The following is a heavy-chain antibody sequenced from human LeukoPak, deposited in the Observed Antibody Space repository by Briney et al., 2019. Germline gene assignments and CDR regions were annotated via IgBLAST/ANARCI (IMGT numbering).Heavy chain of an antibody. Sequence: PGGSLRLSCAVSGFTFSDYNMKWGRLAPGKGLEWVCSISSSSSYIDYAAPVKGRFTISRDNATNPLYPQMSSLRAEDTAVYYCARLYGSGSYPFDYWGQGTLVTVSS. CDR3: ARLYGSGSYPFDY. V-gene: IGHV3-21*01. CDR2: ISSSSSYI. J-gene: IGHJ4*02. D-gene: IGHD3-10*01. CDR1: GFTFSDYN.